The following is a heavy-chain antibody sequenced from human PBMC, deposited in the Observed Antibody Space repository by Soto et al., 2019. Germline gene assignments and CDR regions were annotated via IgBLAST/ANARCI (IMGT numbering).Heavy chain of an antibody. D-gene: IGHD6-13*01. CDR2: TYYRSKWYN. CDR1: GDSVSSNSAA. V-gene: IGHV6-1*01. Sequence: SQTLSLTCAISGDSVSSNSAAWNWIRQSPSRGLEWLGRTYYRSKWYNDYAVSVKSRITINPDTSKNQFSLQLNSVTPEDTAVYYCAREAPYSSSWSDAFDIWGQGTMVTVSS. CDR3: AREAPYSSSWSDAFDI. J-gene: IGHJ3*02.